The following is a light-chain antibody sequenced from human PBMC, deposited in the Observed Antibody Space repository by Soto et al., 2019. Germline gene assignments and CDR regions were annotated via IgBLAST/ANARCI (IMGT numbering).Light chain of an antibody. V-gene: IGLV2-14*01. Sequence: QSALTQPASVSGSPGQSITISCTGTSSDVGGYNYVSWYQQHPGKAPKLMIYDVSNRPSGVSNRFSGSKSGNTASLTISGLQDEDEADYYCSSYTSSSTLWVFGAGTQLTVL. CDR1: SSDVGGYNY. CDR3: SSYTSSSTLWV. J-gene: IGLJ7*01. CDR2: DVS.